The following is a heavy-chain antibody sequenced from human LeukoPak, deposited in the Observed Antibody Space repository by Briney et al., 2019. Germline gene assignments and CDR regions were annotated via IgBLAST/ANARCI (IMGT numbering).Heavy chain of an antibody. CDR2: IRGKADNYAT. V-gene: IGHV3-73*01. Sequence: GGSLRLSCAASGFTFSGSPILWVRQASGKGLEWVGRIRGKADNYATAYAASVQGRCTISRDDSQNTAYLQVNSLKTEDTAVYYCTQNNYWGQGALVTVSS. J-gene: IGHJ4*02. CDR3: TQNNY. CDR1: GFTFSGSP.